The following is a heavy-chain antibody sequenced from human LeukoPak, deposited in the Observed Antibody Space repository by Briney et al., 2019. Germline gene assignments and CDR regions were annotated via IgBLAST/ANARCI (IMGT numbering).Heavy chain of an antibody. CDR3: ARDRPNYHESNGHYYNRDGDH. V-gene: IGHV3-53*01. Sequence: GGSLRLSCAASGFTVSSNYMSWVRQAPGKGLEWVSVIYSGGSTYYADSVKGRFTISRDNFKNTLYLQMNDLRADDTAIYYCARDRPNYHESNGHYYNRDGDHWGQGALVTVSS. CDR1: GFTVSSNY. CDR2: IYSGGST. J-gene: IGHJ5*02. D-gene: IGHD3-22*01.